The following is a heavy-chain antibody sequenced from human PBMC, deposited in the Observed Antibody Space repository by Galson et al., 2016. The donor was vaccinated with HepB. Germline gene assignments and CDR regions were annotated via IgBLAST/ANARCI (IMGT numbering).Heavy chain of an antibody. J-gene: IGHJ5*02. CDR3: TRDGALPGGWVWIDP. CDR1: GFSFGTST. D-gene: IGHD6-19*01. Sequence: SLRLSCAASGFSFGTSTMNWVRQAPGKGLEWVAFSRLSSAPLSSLDSVKGRFAVSRDNAKNSVYLQMNSLRVEDTAVYYCTRDGALPGGWVWIDPWGQGTLVIVAS. CDR2: SRLSSAPL. V-gene: IGHV3-48*04.